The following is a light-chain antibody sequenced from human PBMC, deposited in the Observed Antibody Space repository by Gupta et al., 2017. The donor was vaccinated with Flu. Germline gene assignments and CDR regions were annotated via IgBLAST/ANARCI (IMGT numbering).Light chain of an antibody. CDR2: RDT. V-gene: IGLV3-25*02. CDR1: GLSNRF. J-gene: IGLJ1*01. CDR3: QSGDTRGTNYV. Sequence: YDLTQPPSVSVSPGQTARITCPGDGLSNRFAYWYQQKPGQAPVLVIYRDTERPSGIPERFSASNSGTTVTLTISGVQAEDEADYYCQSGDTRGTNYVFGSGTKVTVL.